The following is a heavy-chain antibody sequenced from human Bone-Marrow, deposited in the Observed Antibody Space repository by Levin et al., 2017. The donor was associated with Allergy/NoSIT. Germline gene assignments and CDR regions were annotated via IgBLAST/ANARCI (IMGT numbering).Heavy chain of an antibody. V-gene: IGHV1-46*01. Sequence: ASVKVSCMASGYKFANYYIHWVRRAPGQGLEWVGLLNPGSGRTTYAHNLRGRVTMTWDTSMTTAYMELSGLRSDDTAVYYCASGAEEMASTPFDYWGQGSLVTVSS. J-gene: IGHJ4*02. CDR1: GYKFANYY. D-gene: IGHD5-24*01. CDR2: LNPGSGRT. CDR3: ASGAEEMASTPFDY.